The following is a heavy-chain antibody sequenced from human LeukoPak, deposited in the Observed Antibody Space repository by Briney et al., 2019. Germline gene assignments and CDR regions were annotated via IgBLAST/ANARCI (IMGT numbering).Heavy chain of an antibody. CDR3: ARDNTMSGSFFS. V-gene: IGHV4-34*11. J-gene: IGHJ4*02. Sequence: SETLSLTCAVYGGSFSGYYWSWIRQPPGRGLEWIGYIYYSGSTYYNPSLKSRVTISVDTSKNQFSLKMNSVTAADTAVYYCARDNTMSGSFFSWGQGTLVTVSS. CDR2: IYYSGST. CDR1: GGSFSGYY. D-gene: IGHD1-26*01.